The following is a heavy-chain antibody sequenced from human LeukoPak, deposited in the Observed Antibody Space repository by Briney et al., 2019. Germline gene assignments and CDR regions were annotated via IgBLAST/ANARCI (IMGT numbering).Heavy chain of an antibody. CDR1: GYTFTGYY. CDR2: INPNSGGT. J-gene: IGHJ4*02. D-gene: IGHD3-22*01. Sequence: ASVKVSCKASGYTFTGYYMHWVRQAPGQGLEWMGRINPNSGGTNYAQKFQGRVTMTRDTSISTAYMELSRLRSDDTAVYHCASRYYYDSSGYYLDDYWGQGTLVTVSS. V-gene: IGHV1-2*06. CDR3: ASRYYYDSSGYYLDDY.